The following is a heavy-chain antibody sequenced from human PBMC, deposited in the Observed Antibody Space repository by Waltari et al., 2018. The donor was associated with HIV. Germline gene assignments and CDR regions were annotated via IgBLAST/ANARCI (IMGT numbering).Heavy chain of an antibody. J-gene: IGHJ5*02. CDR1: GGSISSGSYH. V-gene: IGHV4-61*02. CDR2: LYTSGST. Sequence: QLQESGPGLVKPSQTLSLTCTVSGGSISSGSYHWSWIRQPAGKGLEWIGRLYTSGSTDYHPSLKSRATISGDTSKNQFSLKLSSVTAADTAVYYCARGVVGGYDLGNNWFDPWGQGTLVTVSS. CDR3: ARGVVGGYDLGNNWFDP. D-gene: IGHD5-12*01.